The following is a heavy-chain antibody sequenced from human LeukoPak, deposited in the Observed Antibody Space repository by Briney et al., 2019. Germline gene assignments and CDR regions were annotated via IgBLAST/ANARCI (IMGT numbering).Heavy chain of an antibody. CDR1: GGSFSGYY. Sequence: SETLSLTCAVYGGSFSGYYWSWIRQPPGKGLERIGEINHSGSTNYNPSLKGRVTISVDTSKNQFSLKLSSVTAADTAVYYCARGRIVRYYYYGMDVWGKGTTVTVST. D-gene: IGHD1-26*01. CDR3: ARGRIVRYYYYGMDV. V-gene: IGHV4-34*01. CDR2: INHSGST. J-gene: IGHJ6*04.